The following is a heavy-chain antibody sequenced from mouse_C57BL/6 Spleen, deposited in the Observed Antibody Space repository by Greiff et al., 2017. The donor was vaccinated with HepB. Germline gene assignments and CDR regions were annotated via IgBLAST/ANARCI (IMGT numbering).Heavy chain of an antibody. V-gene: IGHV1-76*01. CDR1: GYTFTDYY. D-gene: IGHD1-1*01. J-gene: IGHJ1*03. Sequence: QVQLQQSGAELVRPGASVKLSCKASGYTFTDYYINWVKQRPGQGLEWIARIYPGSGNTYYNEKFKGKATLTAEKSSSTAYMQLSSLTSEDSAVYFCARDGDYYGSTTPWYFDVWGTGTTVTVSS. CDR2: IYPGSGNT. CDR3: ARDGDYYGSTTPWYFDV.